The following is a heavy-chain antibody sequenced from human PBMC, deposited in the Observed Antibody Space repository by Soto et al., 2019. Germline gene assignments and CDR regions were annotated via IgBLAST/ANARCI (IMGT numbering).Heavy chain of an antibody. CDR3: AIDLYYDSSSSPDY. Sequence: GGSLRLSCAASGFTFDDYTMHWVRQAPGKGLEWVSLISWDGGSTYYADSVKGRFTISRDNSKNSLYLQMNSLRTEDTALYYCAIDLYYDSSSSPDYWGQGTLGTVST. J-gene: IGHJ4*02. D-gene: IGHD3-22*01. V-gene: IGHV3-43*01. CDR1: GFTFDDYT. CDR2: ISWDGGST.